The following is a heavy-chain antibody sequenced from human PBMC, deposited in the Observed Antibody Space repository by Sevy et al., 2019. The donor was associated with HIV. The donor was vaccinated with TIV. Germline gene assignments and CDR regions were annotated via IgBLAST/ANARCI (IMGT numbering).Heavy chain of an antibody. Sequence: GSLRLSCAVYGGSFSGYYWSWIRQPPGKGLEWLGEIYHSGSTNYNPSLKSRITIYLDTSKNQFSLNLNSVTAADTAVYYCARGDYGSGIYIDYWGQGTLVTVSS. V-gene: IGHV4-34*01. CDR1: GGSFSGYY. J-gene: IGHJ4*02. CDR3: ARGDYGSGIYIDY. CDR2: IYHSGST. D-gene: IGHD3-10*01.